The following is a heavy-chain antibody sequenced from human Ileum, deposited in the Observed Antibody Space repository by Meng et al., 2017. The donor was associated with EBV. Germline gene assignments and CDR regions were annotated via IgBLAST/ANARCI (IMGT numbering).Heavy chain of an antibody. J-gene: IGHJ4*02. Sequence: GSVLRLVRPCGTTAPSSLVPGGALRMNNYSECGLRQPPGEGLEWIGSIYYSGSTFYKPSLKSRVTISVDTSKNQFSLKLSSVTAADTAVYYCAREEMSTIFDWGQGTLVTVSS. CDR1: GGALRMNNYS. V-gene: IGHV4-39*02. CDR3: AREEMSTIFD. D-gene: IGHD5-24*01. CDR2: IYYSGST.